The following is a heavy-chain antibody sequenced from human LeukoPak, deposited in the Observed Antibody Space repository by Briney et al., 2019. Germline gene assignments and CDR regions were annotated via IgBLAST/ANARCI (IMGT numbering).Heavy chain of an antibody. CDR1: GGTFSSYA. D-gene: IGHD4-23*01. CDR3: AGDYGGNSGGY. CDR2: IIPIFGTA. Sequence: GASVKVSCKASGGTFSSYAISWVRQAPGQGLEWMGGIIPIFGTANYAQKFQGRVTITADESTSTAYMELSSLRSEDTAVYYCAGDYGGNSGGYWGQGTLVTVSS. V-gene: IGHV1-69*13. J-gene: IGHJ4*02.